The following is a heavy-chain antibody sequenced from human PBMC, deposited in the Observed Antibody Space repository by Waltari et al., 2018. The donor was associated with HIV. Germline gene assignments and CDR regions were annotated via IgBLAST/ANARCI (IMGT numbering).Heavy chain of an antibody. CDR3: VRHAAEFRPDFGWILAGVFEP. V-gene: IGHV4-39*01. CDR2: ALYTRRPDLFTGQF. D-gene: IGHD6-19*01. Sequence: QVQLQESGPGFVKPSETLSLICNVSGGPIAPRDSFLGWIRQSPGVNPVWVGSALYTRRPDLFTGQFFAKSSLKSRVALSVDTSKNQVSLRLTSVTAADTGLYYCVRHAAEFRPDFGWILAGVFEPWGLGTQVIVS. CDR1: GGPIAPRDSF. J-gene: IGHJ1*01.